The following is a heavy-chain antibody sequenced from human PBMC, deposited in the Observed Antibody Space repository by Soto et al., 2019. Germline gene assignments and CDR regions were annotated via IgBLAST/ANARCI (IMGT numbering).Heavy chain of an antibody. CDR1: GYPLTSYG. CDR3: ATEYAIAAAHGMDV. V-gene: IGHV1-18*01. D-gene: IGHD6-13*01. J-gene: IGHJ6*02. CDR2: ISAYNGNT. Sequence: XSVKVACKASGYPLTSYGIIWVRQAPGQGLEWMGWISAYNGNTNYAQKLQGRVTMTTDTSTSTAYMELRSLRSDDTAVYYCATEYAIAAAHGMDVCGQRTTVTVSS.